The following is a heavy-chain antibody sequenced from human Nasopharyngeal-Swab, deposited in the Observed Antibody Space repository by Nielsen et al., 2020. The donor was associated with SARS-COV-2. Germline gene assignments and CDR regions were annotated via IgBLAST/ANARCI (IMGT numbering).Heavy chain of an antibody. Sequence: GGSLRLSCAASGFSFADFAMHWVRQFPEKGLEWVSGIGRNGDNIVYADSVKGRFIISRDNAKKSLYLQMNSLRAEDSALYYCARDLTRGDFVTSNAFDIWGQGTVVTVSS. J-gene: IGHJ3*02. V-gene: IGHV3-9*01. CDR3: ARDLTRGDFVTSNAFDI. D-gene: IGHD2-21*02. CDR2: IGRNGDNI. CDR1: GFSFADFA.